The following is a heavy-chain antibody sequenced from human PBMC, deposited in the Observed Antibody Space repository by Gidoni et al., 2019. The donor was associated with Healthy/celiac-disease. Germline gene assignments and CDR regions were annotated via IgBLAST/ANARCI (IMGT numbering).Heavy chain of an antibody. V-gene: IGHV3-48*02. CDR2: ISSSSSTI. D-gene: IGHD6-6*01. J-gene: IGHJ5*02. CDR3: ARDGYSSSYRGWFDP. CDR1: GFTLRSYS. Sequence: EVQLVESGGGLVQPGGSLRLSCAASGFTLRSYSMNWVRQAPGKGLEWVSYISSSSSTIYYADSVKGRFTISRDNAKNSLYLQMNSLRDEDTAVYYCARDGYSSSYRGWFDPWGQGTLVTVSS.